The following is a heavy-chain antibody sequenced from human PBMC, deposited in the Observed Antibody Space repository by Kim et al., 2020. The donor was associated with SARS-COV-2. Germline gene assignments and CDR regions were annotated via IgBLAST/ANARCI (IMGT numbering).Heavy chain of an antibody. CDR1: GFTFNNYA. CDR2: IRDSGSST. Sequence: GGSLRLSCAASGFTFNNYAMSWVRQAPGKGLEWVSGIRDSGSSTQYADSVKGRFSISRDNSRNTLYLQMDSLRAEDTAVYYCAKVTSGSSGWFEYFLHWGQGGLVTVSS. V-gene: IGHV3-23*01. CDR3: AKVTSGSSGWFEYFLH. J-gene: IGHJ1*01. D-gene: IGHD6-19*01.